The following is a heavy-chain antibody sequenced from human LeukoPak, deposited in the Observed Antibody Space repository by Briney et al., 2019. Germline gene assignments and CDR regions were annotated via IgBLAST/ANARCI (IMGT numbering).Heavy chain of an antibody. CDR2: ISTSDNT. CDR1: GFTFSNYA. D-gene: IGHD3-22*01. V-gene: IGHV3-23*01. J-gene: IGHJ4*02. CDR3: AKDLDSTGYFYGGDN. Sequence: GGSLRLSCTASGFTFSNYAMNWVRQAPGKGLEWVSLISTSDNTHYADSVEGRFTISRDISKNTLYLQMNSLRAEDTAVYYCAKDLDSTGYFYGGDNWGQGTLVTVSS.